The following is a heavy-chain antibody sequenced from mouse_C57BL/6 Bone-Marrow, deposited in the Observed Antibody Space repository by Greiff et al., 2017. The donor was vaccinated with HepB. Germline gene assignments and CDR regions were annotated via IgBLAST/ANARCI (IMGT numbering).Heavy chain of an antibody. J-gene: IGHJ3*01. CDR1: GYSITSGYY. D-gene: IGHD2-12*01. CDR2: ISYDGSN. V-gene: IGHV3-6*01. CDR3: ERACYSEGFAY. Sequence: EVQLQESGPGLVKPSQSLSLTCSVTGYSITSGYYWNWIRQFPGNKLEWMGYISYDGSNNYNPSLKNRISITRDTSNNQFFLKLNSVTTEDTATYYCERACYSEGFAYCGQGTLVTVSA.